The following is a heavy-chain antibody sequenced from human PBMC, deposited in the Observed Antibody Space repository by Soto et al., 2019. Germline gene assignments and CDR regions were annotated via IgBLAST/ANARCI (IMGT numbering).Heavy chain of an antibody. Sequence: EVQLVESGGDLVQPGGSLRLSCAASGFTFTSYWMHWVRQSPGKGLVWVSRINPDGSRTSYADSVKGRFTISRDNAKNTLYLQMISLGADDTAVYYCARVAVTTYSFDYWGHGTLVTVSS. CDR3: ARVAVTTYSFDY. D-gene: IGHD4-17*01. J-gene: IGHJ4*01. V-gene: IGHV3-74*01. CDR2: INPDGSRT. CDR1: GFTFTSYW.